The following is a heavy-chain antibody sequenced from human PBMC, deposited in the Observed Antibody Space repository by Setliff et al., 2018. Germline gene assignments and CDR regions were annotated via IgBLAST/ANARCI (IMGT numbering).Heavy chain of an antibody. CDR2: VHPGDSDT. CDR1: GYSFTTYW. Sequence: GESLKISCQGSGYSFTTYWIGWVRQMPGKGLEWMGIVHPGDSDTRYSPSFQGQVTISADKSISTAYLQLSSLKASDTAIYYCARRAVTAEYFQHWGHGTLVTVSS. D-gene: IGHD4-17*01. CDR3: ARRAVTAEYFQH. V-gene: IGHV5-51*01. J-gene: IGHJ1*01.